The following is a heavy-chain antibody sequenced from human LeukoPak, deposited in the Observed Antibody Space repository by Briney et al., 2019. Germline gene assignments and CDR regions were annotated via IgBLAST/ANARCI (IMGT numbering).Heavy chain of an antibody. Sequence: QPGGSLRLSCAASGFTFSSYAMSWVRQAPGKGLEWVSAISGSGDSTYYADSVKGRFTISRDNSKNTLYLQMNSLRAEDTAVHYCAKDPKQLVRDFDYWGQGTLVTVSS. CDR3: AKDPKQLVRDFDY. CDR1: GFTFSSYA. V-gene: IGHV3-23*01. D-gene: IGHD6-13*01. CDR2: ISGSGDST. J-gene: IGHJ4*02.